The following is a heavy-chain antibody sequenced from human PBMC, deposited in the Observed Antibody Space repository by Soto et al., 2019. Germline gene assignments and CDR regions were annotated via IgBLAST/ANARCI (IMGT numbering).Heavy chain of an antibody. J-gene: IGHJ4*02. CDR1: GFTFSSYA. CDR2: ISYDGSNK. D-gene: IGHD3-16*02. Sequence: QVQLVESGGGVVQPGRSLRLSCAASGFTFSSYAMHWVRQAPGKGLEWVAVISYDGSNKYYADSVKGRFTISRDNSKNTLYLQMNSLRAEDTAVYYCARDLAPVFVGPDYWGQGTLVTVSS. V-gene: IGHV3-30-3*01. CDR3: ARDLAPVFVGPDY.